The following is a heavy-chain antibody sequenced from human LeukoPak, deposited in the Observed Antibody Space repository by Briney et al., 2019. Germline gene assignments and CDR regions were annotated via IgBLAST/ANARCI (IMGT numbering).Heavy chain of an antibody. V-gene: IGHV4-4*07. CDR3: ARHSTYYYGSGSYVYYYYMDV. Sequence: ASETLSLTCTVSRGSTSTYYWSWIRQPAGKGLEWIGRIYPGGNTNYNPSLKSRVTISVDTSKNQFSLKLSSVTAADTAVYYCARHSTYYYGSGSYVYYYYMDVWGKGTTVTISS. J-gene: IGHJ6*03. CDR1: RGSTSTYY. CDR2: IYPGGNT. D-gene: IGHD3-10*01.